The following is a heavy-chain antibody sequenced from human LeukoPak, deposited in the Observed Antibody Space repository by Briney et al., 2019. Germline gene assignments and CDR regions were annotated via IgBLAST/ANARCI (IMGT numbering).Heavy chain of an antibody. CDR3: ATDAYPEWLFHYAMDV. Sequence: GGSLRLSCAASGFTFSSYAMSWVRQAPGKGLEWVSAISGSGGSTYYADSVKGRFTISRDNSKNTLYLQMNSLRAEDTAVYYCATDAYPEWLFHYAMDVWGQGTTVTVSS. CDR2: ISGSGGST. D-gene: IGHD3-3*01. J-gene: IGHJ6*02. V-gene: IGHV3-23*01. CDR1: GFTFSSYA.